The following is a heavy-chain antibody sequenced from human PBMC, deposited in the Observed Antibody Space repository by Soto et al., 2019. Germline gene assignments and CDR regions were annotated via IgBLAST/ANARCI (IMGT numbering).Heavy chain of an antibody. V-gene: IGHV3-30*18. CDR2: ISYDGSNK. D-gene: IGHD6-13*01. J-gene: IGHJ1*01. Sequence: GGSLRLSCAASGFTFSSYGMHWVRQAPGKGLEWVAVISYDGSNKYYADSVKGRFTISRDNSKNTLYLQMNSLRAEDTAVYYCAKPATEQQLEAEYFQHWGQGTLVTVSS. CDR3: AKPATEQQLEAEYFQH. CDR1: GFTFSSYG.